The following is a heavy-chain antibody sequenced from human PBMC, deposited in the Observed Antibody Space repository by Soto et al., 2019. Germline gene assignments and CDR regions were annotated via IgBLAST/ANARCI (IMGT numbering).Heavy chain of an antibody. J-gene: IGHJ4*02. CDR2: FYYTGST. Sequence: QVQLQESGPGLVKSSETLSLTCTVSGGSVSSEHYYWNWIRQPPGKGLEWIGYFYYTGSTNYNPSRPSRLPMSVDMSKNHFSLKLSSVTAADTAVYYCAGGTDGKKVAYWGQGTLVTVSS. D-gene: IGHD5-12*01. CDR3: AGGTDGKKVAY. CDR1: GGSVSSEHYY. V-gene: IGHV4-61*03.